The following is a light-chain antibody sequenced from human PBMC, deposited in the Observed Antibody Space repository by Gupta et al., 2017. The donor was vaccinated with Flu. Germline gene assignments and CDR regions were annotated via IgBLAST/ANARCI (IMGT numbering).Light chain of an antibody. CDR3: CSYAGSSTLV. V-gene: IGLV2-23*01. J-gene: IGLJ3*02. CDR2: EGS. Sequence: QSALTQPASVSGSPGQSITISCHGTSSDVGSYNLVSWYQQHPGKAPKLMIYEGSKRPSGVSNRFSSSKSGNTASLTISGLQAEDEADYYCCSYAGSSTLVFGGGTKLTVL. CDR1: SSDVGSYNL.